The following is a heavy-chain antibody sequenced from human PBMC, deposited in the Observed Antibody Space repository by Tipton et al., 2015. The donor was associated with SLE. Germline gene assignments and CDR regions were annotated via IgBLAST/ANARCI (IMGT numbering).Heavy chain of an antibody. Sequence: GSLRLSCAASEFTFSSSWMNWVRQAPGKGLVWVSRINSDGSSTTYADSVKGRFTISRDNAKNKMYLQMNSLRAEDTAVYYCARGPHPILHWGQGALLTVSS. CDR3: ARGPHPILH. CDR1: EFTFSSSW. D-gene: IGHD2-21*01. J-gene: IGHJ4*02. V-gene: IGHV3-74*01. CDR2: INSDGSST.